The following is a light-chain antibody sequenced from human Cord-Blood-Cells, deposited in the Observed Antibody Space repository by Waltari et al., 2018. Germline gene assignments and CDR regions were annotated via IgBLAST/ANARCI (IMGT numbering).Light chain of an antibody. CDR1: QSISSY. J-gene: IGKJ1*01. Sequence: DNQMTHSPSSLSASVGDITTITCRASQSISSYLDWYQQKPGKAPKLLIYAASSLQSGVPSRFSGSGSGTDFTLTISSLQPEDFATYYCQQSYSTSWTFGQGTKVEIK. CDR2: AAS. CDR3: QQSYSTSWT. V-gene: IGKV1-39*01.